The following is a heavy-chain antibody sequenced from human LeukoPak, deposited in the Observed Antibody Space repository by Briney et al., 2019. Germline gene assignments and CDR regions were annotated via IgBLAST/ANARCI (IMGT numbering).Heavy chain of an antibody. D-gene: IGHD3-10*01. Sequence: PSETLSLTCAVYGGSFSGYYWSWIRQPPGKGLEWIGEINHSGSTNNNPSLKSRVTITVATSKNQFSLKLSSMTAADTAVYYCARGGITMVRGVTLYYYYGMDVWGQGTTVTVSS. CDR1: GGSFSGYY. V-gene: IGHV4-34*01. J-gene: IGHJ6*02. CDR3: ARGGITMVRGVTLYYYYGMDV. CDR2: INHSGST.